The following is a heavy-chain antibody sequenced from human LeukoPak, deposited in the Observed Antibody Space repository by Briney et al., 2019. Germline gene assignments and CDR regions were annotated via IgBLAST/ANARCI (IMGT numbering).Heavy chain of an antibody. Sequence: SETLSLTCAVYGGSFSGYYWSWIRQPPGKGLEWIGEINHSGSTNYNPSLKSRVTISVDTSKSQFSLKLSSVTAADTAVYYCARGKVRGVISGSYYYGMDVWGQGTTVTVSS. CDR1: GGSFSGYY. V-gene: IGHV4-34*01. CDR3: ARGKVRGVISGSYYYGMDV. J-gene: IGHJ6*02. D-gene: IGHD3-10*01. CDR2: INHSGST.